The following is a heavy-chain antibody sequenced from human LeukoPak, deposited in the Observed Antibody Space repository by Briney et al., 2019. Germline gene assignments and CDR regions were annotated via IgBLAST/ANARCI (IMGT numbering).Heavy chain of an antibody. CDR2: IYPGDSDT. J-gene: IGHJ5*02. Sequence: GESLKISCKGSGYSFTSYWIGWVRQMPGKGLEWMGIIYPGDSDTRYSPSFQGQVTISADKSISTAYLQWSSLKASDTAMYYCARAETRYCSSTSCPHWFDPWGQGTLVTVSS. CDR3: ARAETRYCSSTSCPHWFDP. D-gene: IGHD2-2*01. CDR1: GYSFTSYW. V-gene: IGHV5-51*01.